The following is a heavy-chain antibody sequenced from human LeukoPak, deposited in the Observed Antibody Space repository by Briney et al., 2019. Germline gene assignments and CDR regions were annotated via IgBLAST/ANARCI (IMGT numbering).Heavy chain of an antibody. CDR1: GGSVNSYY. D-gene: IGHD7-27*01. J-gene: IGHJ3*02. Sequence: SETLSLTCSVSGGSVNSYYWSWIRQPPGKGLEWIGYIYTTGRTNYNPSLKSRVTISVDTSKNQFSLKLSSVTAADTAVYYCAKILGSGVWYGFDIWGQGTMVTVSS. CDR2: IYTTGRT. CDR3: AKILGSGVWYGFDI. V-gene: IGHV4-4*09.